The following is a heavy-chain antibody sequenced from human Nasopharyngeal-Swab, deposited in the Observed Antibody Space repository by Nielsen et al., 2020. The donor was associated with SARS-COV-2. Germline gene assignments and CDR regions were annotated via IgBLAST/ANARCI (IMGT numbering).Heavy chain of an antibody. J-gene: IGHJ1*01. Sequence: GESLKISCAASGFAFSDYYMSWIRQAPGKGLEWVSYISSSGSTTYYEDSVKGRFTVSRDNAKNSLFLQMDNLGADDTSFYYCARTAPFCGGDCYSEYFQYWGQGTLVTVSS. CDR3: ARTAPFCGGDCYSEYFQY. D-gene: IGHD2-21*02. CDR2: ISSSGSTT. CDR1: GFAFSDYY. V-gene: IGHV3-11*04.